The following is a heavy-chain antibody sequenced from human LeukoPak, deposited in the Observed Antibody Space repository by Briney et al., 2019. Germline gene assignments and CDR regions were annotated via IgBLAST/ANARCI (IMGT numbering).Heavy chain of an antibody. J-gene: IGHJ4*02. CDR2: INHSGST. D-gene: IGHD6-19*01. V-gene: IGHV4-34*01. Sequence: SETLSLTCAVYGGSFSGYYWSWIRQPPGKGLEWIGEINHSGSTNYNPSLKSRVTISVDTSKNQFSLKLSSVTAADMAVYYCARGRTSGGYPHFDSWGQGIQVTVSS. CDR1: GGSFSGYY. CDR3: ARGRTSGGYPHFDS.